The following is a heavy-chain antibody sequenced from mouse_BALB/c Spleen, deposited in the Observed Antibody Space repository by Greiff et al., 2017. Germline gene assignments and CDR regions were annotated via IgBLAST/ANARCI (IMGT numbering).Heavy chain of an antibody. CDR2: INPYNDGT. CDR3: ASPIYYGNHGGYAMDY. Sequence: VQLKESGPELVKPGASVKMSCKASGYTFTSYVMHWVKQKPGQGLEWIGYINPYNDGTKYNEKFKGKATLTSDKSSSTAYMQLSSLTSEDSAVYYCASPIYYGNHGGYAMDYWGQGTSVTVSS. D-gene: IGHD2-1*01. V-gene: IGHV1-14*01. CDR1: GYTFTSYV. J-gene: IGHJ4*01.